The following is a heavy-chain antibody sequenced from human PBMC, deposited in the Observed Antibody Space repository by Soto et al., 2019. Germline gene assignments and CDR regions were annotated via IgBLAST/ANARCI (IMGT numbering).Heavy chain of an antibody. D-gene: IGHD2-2*01. J-gene: IGHJ6*02. V-gene: IGHV5-51*01. CDR1: GYSFTSYW. Sequence: PGESLKISCKGSGYSFTSYWIGWVRQMPGKGLEWMGIIYPGDSDTRYSPSFQGQVTISADKSISTAYLQWSSLKASDTAMYYCAGVSSSRYYYSGMDVWGQGTTVTLSS. CDR3: AGVSSSRYYYSGMDV. CDR2: IYPGDSDT.